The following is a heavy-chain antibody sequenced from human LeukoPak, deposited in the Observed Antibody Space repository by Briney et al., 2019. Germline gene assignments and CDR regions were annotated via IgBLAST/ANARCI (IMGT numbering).Heavy chain of an antibody. CDR3: ARDYKYAFDN. J-gene: IGHJ4*02. CDR1: GFTFSDYS. CDR2: IGIDSGNT. Sequence: GGSLRLSCAASGFTFSDYSMNWVRQAPGKGLEWISYIGIDSGNTNYADSVKGRFTISGDKAKNSLYLQMNSLRVEDTAVYYCARDYKYAFDNWGQGTQVTVSS. V-gene: IGHV3-48*01. D-gene: IGHD5-24*01.